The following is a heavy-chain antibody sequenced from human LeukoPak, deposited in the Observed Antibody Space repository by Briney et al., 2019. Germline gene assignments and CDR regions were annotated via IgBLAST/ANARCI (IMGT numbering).Heavy chain of an antibody. V-gene: IGHV4-39*07. J-gene: IGHJ5*02. Sequence: SETLSLTCTVSGGSISSSSYYWGWIRQPPGKGLEWIGSIYYSGSTYYNPSLKSRVTISVDTSKNQFSLKLSSVTAADTAVYYCARAHVKAIVVVPAAMPRWFDPWGQGTLVTVSS. CDR1: GGSISSSSYY. D-gene: IGHD2-2*01. CDR3: ARAHVKAIVVVPAAMPRWFDP. CDR2: IYYSGST.